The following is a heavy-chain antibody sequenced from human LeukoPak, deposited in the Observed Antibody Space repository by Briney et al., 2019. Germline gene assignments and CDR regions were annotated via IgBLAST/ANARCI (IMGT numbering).Heavy chain of an antibody. CDR1: GYTFTSYG. D-gene: IGHD3-3*01. Sequence: ASVKVSCKASGYTFTSYGISWVRRAPGQGLEWMGWISAYNGNTNYAQKLQGRVTMTTDTSTSTAYMELRSLRSDDTAVYYCARTLKGDFWSGYDNFDYWGQGTLVTVSS. V-gene: IGHV1-18*01. CDR3: ARTLKGDFWSGYDNFDY. J-gene: IGHJ4*02. CDR2: ISAYNGNT.